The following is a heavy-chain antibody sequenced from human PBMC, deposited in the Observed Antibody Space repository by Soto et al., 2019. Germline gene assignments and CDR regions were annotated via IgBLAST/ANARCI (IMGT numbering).Heavy chain of an antibody. V-gene: IGHV4-34*01. Sequence: SETLSLTCGVYRGSFSGFYWSWVRQTPGGGLEWIGEINHSGTTNYNPSFQNRVTISVDKSTNNFSLKMTSVTAADAAVYYCARGRGYVYGSNFYGLDVWGQGXTVTVSS. CDR2: INHSGTT. CDR3: ARGRGYVYGSNFYGLDV. D-gene: IGHD6-25*01. J-gene: IGHJ6*02. CDR1: RGSFSGFY.